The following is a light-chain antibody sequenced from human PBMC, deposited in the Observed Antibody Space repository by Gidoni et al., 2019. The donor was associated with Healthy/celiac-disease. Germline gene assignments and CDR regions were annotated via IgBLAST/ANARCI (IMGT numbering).Light chain of an antibody. J-gene: IGKJ4*01. Sequence: DIQMTQSPSSLSASVGDRVTITCQASQDISNYLNSYQQKPGKAPKLLIYDASNLETGVPSRFSGSGSGTDFTFTISSLQPEDIATYYCQQYDNLPPALTFGGGTKVEIK. CDR1: QDISNY. V-gene: IGKV1-33*01. CDR3: QQYDNLPPALT. CDR2: DAS.